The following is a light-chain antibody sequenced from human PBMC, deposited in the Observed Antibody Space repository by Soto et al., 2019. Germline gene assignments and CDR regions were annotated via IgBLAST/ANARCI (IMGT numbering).Light chain of an antibody. Sequence: QSALTQPPSASGSPGQSVTISCTGTSSDVGGYNYVSWYQQYPGKAPKLIIYEVTKRPSGVPDRFSGSKSGNTASLTVSGLQAEDEADYYCSSHAGSSNLLFGGGTKLTVL. CDR2: EVT. CDR1: SSDVGGYNY. J-gene: IGLJ2*01. V-gene: IGLV2-8*01. CDR3: SSHAGSSNLL.